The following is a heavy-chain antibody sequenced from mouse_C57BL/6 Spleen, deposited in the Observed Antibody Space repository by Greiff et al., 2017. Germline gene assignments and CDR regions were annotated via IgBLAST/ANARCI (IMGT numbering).Heavy chain of an antibody. CDR2: INPSPGGT. V-gene: IGHV1-42*01. J-gene: IGHJ3*01. CDR1: GYSFTGYY. Sequence: EVKLLESGPELVKPGASVTISCKASGYSFTGYYMNWVKQSPGKSLEWIGEINPSPGGTTYNQKFKAKATLTVDKSSSTAYMQLKSLTSEDSAVYYCARDDGGAWFAYWGQGTLVTVSA. CDR3: ARDDGGAWFAY. D-gene: IGHD2-12*01.